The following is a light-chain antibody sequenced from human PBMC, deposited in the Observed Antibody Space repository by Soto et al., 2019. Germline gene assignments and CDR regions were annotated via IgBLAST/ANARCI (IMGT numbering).Light chain of an antibody. J-gene: IGLJ2*01. Sequence: QSVVAQPASVSGSPGQSITISCNGTSSDVGRYNLVSWYQQHPGKAPKLVIYDGGKRPSGVSNRFSDSKSGNTASLTISGLQAEDEADYYCCSHAGRGTVLFGGGTKLTVL. CDR2: DGG. CDR3: CSHAGRGTVL. V-gene: IGLV2-23*01. CDR1: SSDVGRYNL.